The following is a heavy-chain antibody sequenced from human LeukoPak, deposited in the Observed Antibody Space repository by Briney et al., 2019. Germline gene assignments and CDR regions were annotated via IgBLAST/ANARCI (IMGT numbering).Heavy chain of an antibody. CDR3: ARADRYYYDSSGYLAWFDP. D-gene: IGHD3-22*01. V-gene: IGHV4-59*01. Sequence: PSETLSLTCTVSGGSISSYYWSWIRQPPGKGLEWIGYIYYSGSTNYNPSLKSRVTISVDTSKNQFSLKLSSVTAADTAVYYCARADRYYYDSSGYLAWFDPWGQGTLVTVSS. CDR1: GGSISSYY. J-gene: IGHJ5*02. CDR2: IYYSGST.